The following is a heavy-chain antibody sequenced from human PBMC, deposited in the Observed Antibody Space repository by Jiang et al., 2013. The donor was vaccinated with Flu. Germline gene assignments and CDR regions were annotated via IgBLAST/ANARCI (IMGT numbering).Heavy chain of an antibody. Sequence: VQLLESGGGLVQPGGSLRLSCAASGFSFSSYAMSWVRQAPGKGLEWVSGISGSGHSTYYADSVKGRLTISRDNSKNTLYMQMNSLRAEDTAVYYCPKEDSPYGDYAGFFDYWGQGILVTVSS. CDR1: GFSFSSYA. V-gene: IGHV3-23*01. CDR2: ISGSGHST. J-gene: IGHJ4*02. D-gene: IGHD4-17*01. CDR3: PKEDSPYGDYAGFFDY.